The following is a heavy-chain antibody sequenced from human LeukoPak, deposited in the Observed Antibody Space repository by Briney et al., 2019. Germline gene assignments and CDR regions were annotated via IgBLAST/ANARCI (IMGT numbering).Heavy chain of an antibody. V-gene: IGHV4-39*01. CDR3: ARRNSSGWYRHPFDY. Sequence: SETLSLTCTVSGGSISSSSYYWGWIRQPPGKGLEWIGSIYYSGSTYYNPSLKSRVTISVDTSKNQFSLKLSSVTAADTAVYYCARRNSSGWYRHPFDYWGQGTLVTVSS. D-gene: IGHD6-19*01. J-gene: IGHJ4*02. CDR1: GGSISSSSYY. CDR2: IYYSGST.